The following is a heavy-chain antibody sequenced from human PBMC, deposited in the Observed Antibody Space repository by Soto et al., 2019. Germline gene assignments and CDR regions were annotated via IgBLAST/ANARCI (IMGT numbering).Heavy chain of an antibody. CDR1: GYTFTSYG. V-gene: IGHV1-18*01. Sequence: ASVKVSCKASGYTFTSYGISWVRQAPGQGLEWMGWISGYNGNTNYAQKFQGRVTMTRDTSISTAYMELSSLRSDDTAVYYCARYCSSTSCQFDPWGQGTLVT. CDR2: ISGYNGNT. D-gene: IGHD2-2*01. J-gene: IGHJ5*02. CDR3: ARYCSSTSCQFDP.